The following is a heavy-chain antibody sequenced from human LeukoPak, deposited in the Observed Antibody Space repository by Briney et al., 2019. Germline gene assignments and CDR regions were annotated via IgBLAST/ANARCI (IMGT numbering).Heavy chain of an antibody. CDR3: TTDFAAFVETMSYY. CDR2: IKSKSDGETA. D-gene: IGHD3-10*01. J-gene: IGHJ4*02. Sequence: GGSLRLSCVASGIPFSHAWMSWVRQAPGQGLEWVGRIKSKSDGETADYAAPVKGRFTISRDDSENTVYLQMNSLKPEDTAVYFCTTDFAAFVETMSYYWGQGTLVTVSS. V-gene: IGHV3-15*01. CDR1: GIPFSHAW.